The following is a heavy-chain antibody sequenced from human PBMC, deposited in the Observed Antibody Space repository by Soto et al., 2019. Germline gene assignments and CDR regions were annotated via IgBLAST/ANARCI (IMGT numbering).Heavy chain of an antibody. D-gene: IGHD2-2*01. J-gene: IGHJ6*02. Sequence: GSLRLSCAASGFTFSSYSMNWVRQAPGKGLEWVSYISSSSSTIYYADSVKGRFTISRDNAKNSLYLQMNSLRDEDTAVYYCARDGVVPAAISYYYYGMDVWGQGTTVTVSS. V-gene: IGHV3-48*02. CDR3: ARDGVVPAAISYYYYGMDV. CDR2: ISSSSSTI. CDR1: GFTFSSYS.